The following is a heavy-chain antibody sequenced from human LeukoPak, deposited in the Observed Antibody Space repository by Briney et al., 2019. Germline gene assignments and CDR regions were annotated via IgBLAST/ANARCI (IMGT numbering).Heavy chain of an antibody. V-gene: IGHV1-69*05. D-gene: IGHD5-24*01. CDR2: IMPPFGAT. Sequence: GASVKVSCKASGGSFSSYTISWVRQAPGQGLEWMGGIMPPFGATNYAQKFQGRVTVTTDESTSTTYLELSSLRSEDTAVYYCARRLGGDGKNFPGGYFDFWGQGILVTVSS. J-gene: IGHJ4*02. CDR3: ARRLGGDGKNFPGGYFDF. CDR1: GGSFSSYT.